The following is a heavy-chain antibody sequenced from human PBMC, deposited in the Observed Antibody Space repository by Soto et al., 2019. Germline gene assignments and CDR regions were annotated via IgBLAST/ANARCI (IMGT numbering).Heavy chain of an antibody. CDR2: ISWNGNIV. Sequence: GGSLRLSCAASGFTFSSYAMSWVRQAPGKGLEWVSGISWNGNIVGYADSVKGRFTISRDNAKNSLYLQMNSLRAEDTALYYCEKDKGKRWFLYYFDYWGPGILVTVSS. CDR3: EKDKGKRWFLYYFDY. J-gene: IGHJ4*02. V-gene: IGHV3-9*01. D-gene: IGHD2-15*01. CDR1: GFTFSSYA.